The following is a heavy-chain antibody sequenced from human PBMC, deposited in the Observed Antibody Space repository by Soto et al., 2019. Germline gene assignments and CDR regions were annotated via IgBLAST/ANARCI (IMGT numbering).Heavy chain of an antibody. J-gene: IGHJ4*02. Sequence: QVHLVQSGADVRKSGSSVRVSCTASGGGTLSNDGISWVRQAPGQGLEWLGRIIPFFGTPDYSQSFQGRLTITADASTGTVYMDLRSLKSDDTAVYYGAREVVTETTWGSFDSWGQGTLVTVSS. D-gene: IGHD2-21*02. CDR1: GGGTLSNDG. CDR2: IIPFFGTP. V-gene: IGHV1-69*01. CDR3: AREVVTETTWGSFDS.